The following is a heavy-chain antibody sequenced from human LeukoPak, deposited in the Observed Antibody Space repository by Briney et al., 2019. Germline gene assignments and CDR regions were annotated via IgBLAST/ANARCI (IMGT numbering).Heavy chain of an antibody. V-gene: IGHV1-2*02. CDR1: GYTFTGYY. J-gene: IGHJ5*02. CDR2: INPNSGGT. Sequence: ASVKVSCKASGYTFTGYYMHWVRQAPGQGLEWMGWINPNSGGTNYARKFQGRVTMTRDTSISTAYMELSRLRSDDTAVYYCARGILWFGELLFRWFDPWGQGTLVTVSS. CDR3: ARGILWFGELLFRWFDP. D-gene: IGHD3-10*01.